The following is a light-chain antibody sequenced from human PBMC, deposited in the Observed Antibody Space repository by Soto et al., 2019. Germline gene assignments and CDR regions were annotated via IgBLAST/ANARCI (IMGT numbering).Light chain of an antibody. V-gene: IGKV3-15*01. Sequence: EIVMTQSPATLSVSPGERATLSCRASQSVSSDLAWYQQKPGQALRLLIYGPSTRATGVPARFSGSGSGTEFTLTITSPQSEDFAVYYCQQSYDWPYTFGQGTKLEI. CDR2: GPS. CDR1: QSVSSD. J-gene: IGKJ2*01. CDR3: QQSYDWPYT.